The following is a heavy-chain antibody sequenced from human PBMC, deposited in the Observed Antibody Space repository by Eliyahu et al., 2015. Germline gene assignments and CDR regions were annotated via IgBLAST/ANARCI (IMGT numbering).Heavy chain of an antibody. CDR3: AKDPPLYYDFWSGRDWFDP. CDR1: GFPFSSXA. D-gene: IGHD3-3*01. CDR2: ISGSGGST. V-gene: IGHV3-23*01. J-gene: IGHJ5*02. Sequence: EVQLLESGGGLVQPGGSLRLSCAASGFPFSSXAXSWVRXAPGKGLEWVSAISGSGGSTYYADSVKGRFTISRDNSKNTLYLQMNSLRAEDTAVYYCAKDPPLYYDFWSGRDWFDPWGQGTLVTVSS.